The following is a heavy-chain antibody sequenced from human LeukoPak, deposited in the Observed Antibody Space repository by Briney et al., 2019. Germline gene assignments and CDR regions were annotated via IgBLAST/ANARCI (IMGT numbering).Heavy chain of an antibody. J-gene: IGHJ4*02. CDR1: GGTFSSYA. CDR2: IIPIFGTA. D-gene: IGHD6-19*01. CDR3: ASVAGSGWYLDY. V-gene: IGHV1-69*06. Sequence: ASVKVSCKASGGTFSSYAISWVRQAPGQGLEWMGGIIPIFGTANYAQKFQGRVTITADKSTSTAYMELSSLRSEDTAVYYCASVAGSGWYLDYWGQGTLVTVSS.